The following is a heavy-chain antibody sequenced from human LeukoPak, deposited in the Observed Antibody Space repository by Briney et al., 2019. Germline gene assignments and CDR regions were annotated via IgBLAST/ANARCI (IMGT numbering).Heavy chain of an antibody. V-gene: IGHV3-30*04. Sequence: GGSLRLSCAASGFTFSSYAMHWVRQAPGKGLEWVAVISYDGSNKYYADSVKGRFTISRDNSKNTLYLQMNSLRAEDTAVYYCARDAASITIFWGLDVWGKGTTVTVSS. CDR1: GFTFSSYA. J-gene: IGHJ6*04. CDR3: ARDAASITIFWGLDV. D-gene: IGHD3-9*01. CDR2: ISYDGSNK.